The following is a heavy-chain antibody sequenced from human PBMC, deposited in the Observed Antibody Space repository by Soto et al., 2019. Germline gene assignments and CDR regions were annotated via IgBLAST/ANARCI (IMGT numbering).Heavy chain of an antibody. D-gene: IGHD5-18*01. CDR1: GFTFSDYY. Sequence: PGGSLRLSCAASGFTFSDYYMSWIRQAPGKGLEWVSYISSSSSYTNYADSVKGRFTISGDNAKNSLYLQMNSLRAEDTAVYYCARVRMDTAMDLLFDYWGQGTLVTVSS. CDR2: ISSSSSYT. CDR3: ARVRMDTAMDLLFDY. V-gene: IGHV3-11*05. J-gene: IGHJ4*02.